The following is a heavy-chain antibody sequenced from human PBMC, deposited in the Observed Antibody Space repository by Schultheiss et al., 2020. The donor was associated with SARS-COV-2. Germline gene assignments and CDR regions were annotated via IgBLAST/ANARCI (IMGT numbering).Heavy chain of an antibody. J-gene: IGHJ6*03. V-gene: IGHV3-48*01. Sequence: GESLKISCAASGFTFSSYAMSWVRQAPGKGLEWVSYISSSGSTIYYADSVKGRFTISRDNSKNTLYLQMNSLRAEDTAVYYCARKGGPTSSVAFPDYYYYMDVWGKGTTVTVSS. CDR1: GFTFSSYA. CDR2: ISSSGSTI. CDR3: ARKGGPTSSVAFPDYYYYMDV. D-gene: IGHD2-2*01.